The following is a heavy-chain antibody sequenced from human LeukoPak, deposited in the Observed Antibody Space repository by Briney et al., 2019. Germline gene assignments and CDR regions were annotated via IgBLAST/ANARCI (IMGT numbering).Heavy chain of an antibody. CDR2: IYSGGST. J-gene: IGHJ4*02. CDR3: ARASSYGDYVGF. Sequence: VGSLRLSCAASGFTVSSNYMSWVRQAPGKGLEWVSVIYSGGSTYYADSVKGRFTISRDNSKNTLYLQMNGLRAEDTAVYYCARASSYGDYVGFGGQGTLVTVSS. CDR1: GFTVSSNY. V-gene: IGHV3-53*01. D-gene: IGHD4-17*01.